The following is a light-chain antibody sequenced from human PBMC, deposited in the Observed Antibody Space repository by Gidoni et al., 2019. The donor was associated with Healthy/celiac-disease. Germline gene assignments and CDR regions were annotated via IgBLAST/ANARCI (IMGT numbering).Light chain of an antibody. V-gene: IGKV1-5*01. J-gene: IGKJ2*01. CDR3: QQYNSYSRYT. Sequence: DIQMTRSPSTLSASVGDRVTITCRASQSISSWLAWYQQKPGKAPKLLIYDASSLESGVPSRFSGSGSGTEFTLTISSLQLDDFATYYCQQYNSYSRYTFGQGTKLEIK. CDR2: DAS. CDR1: QSISSW.